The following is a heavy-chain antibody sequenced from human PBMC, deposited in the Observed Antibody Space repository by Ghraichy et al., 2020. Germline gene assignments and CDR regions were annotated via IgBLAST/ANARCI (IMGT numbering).Heavy chain of an antibody. CDR3: ARTIVVAGFSDYFDY. J-gene: IGHJ4*02. Sequence: SCAASGFTVSSNYMSWVRQAPGKGLEWVSVIYASGSSYYADSVKGRFTISRDNSKNTLYLQMSTLRAEDTAVYYCARTIVVAGFSDYFDYWGQGTLVTVSS. CDR1: GFTVSSNY. V-gene: IGHV3-66*01. D-gene: IGHD2-15*01. CDR2: IYASGSS.